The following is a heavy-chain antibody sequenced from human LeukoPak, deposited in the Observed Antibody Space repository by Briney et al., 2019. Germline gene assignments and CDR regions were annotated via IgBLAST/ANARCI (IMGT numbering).Heavy chain of an antibody. Sequence: PSQTLSLTCAVSGGSISSGGYSWSWIRQPPGKGLEWIGYIYHSGSIYYYPSLKSRVTISVDRSKNQFSLKLSSVTAADTAVYYCARYIVATIEGYYFDYWGQGTLVTVSS. J-gene: IGHJ4*02. V-gene: IGHV4-30-2*01. CDR2: IYHSGSI. D-gene: IGHD5-12*01. CDR1: GGSISSGGYS. CDR3: ARYIVATIEGYYFDY.